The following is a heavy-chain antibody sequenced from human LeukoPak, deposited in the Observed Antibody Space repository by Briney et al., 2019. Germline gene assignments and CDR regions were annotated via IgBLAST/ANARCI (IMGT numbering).Heavy chain of an antibody. D-gene: IGHD6-6*01. CDR2: INHSGST. V-gene: IGHV4-34*01. J-gene: IGHJ4*02. CDR3: ARGPNWYSSSRPPRFIDY. CDR1: GFTFSSYA. Sequence: PGGSLRLSCAASGFTFSSYAMSWIRQPPGKGLEWIGEINHSGSTNYNPSLKSRVTISVDTSKNQFSLKLSSVTAADTAVYYCARGPNWYSSSRPPRFIDYWGQGTLVTVSS.